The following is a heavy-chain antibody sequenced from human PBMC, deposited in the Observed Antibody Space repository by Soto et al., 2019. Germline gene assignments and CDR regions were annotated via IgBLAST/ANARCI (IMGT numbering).Heavy chain of an antibody. CDR1: GYTFTSYG. J-gene: IGHJ6*02. CDR3: ARSGSFKNPIYYYGMDV. Sequence: ASVKVSCKASGYTFTSYGISWVRQAPGQGLEWMGWISAYNGNTNYAQKLQGRVTMTTDTSTSTAYMELRSLRSDDTAVYYCARSGSFKNPIYYYGMDVWGQGTTVTVSS. CDR2: ISAYNGNT. D-gene: IGHD3-10*01. V-gene: IGHV1-18*01.